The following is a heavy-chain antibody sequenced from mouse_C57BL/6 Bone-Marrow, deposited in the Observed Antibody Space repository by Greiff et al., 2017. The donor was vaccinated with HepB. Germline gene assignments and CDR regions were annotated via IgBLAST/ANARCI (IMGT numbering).Heavy chain of an antibody. CDR3: ARRGYYGSSYPLFDY. CDR1: GYTFTSYW. J-gene: IGHJ2*01. CDR2: IYPGSGST. V-gene: IGHV1-55*01. D-gene: IGHD1-1*01. Sequence: QVPLQQPGAELVKPGASVKMSCKASGYTFTSYWITWVKQRPGQGLEWIGDIYPGSGSTNYNEKFKSKATLTVDTSSSTAYMQLSSLTSEDSAVYYCARRGYYGSSYPLFDYWGQGTTLTVSS.